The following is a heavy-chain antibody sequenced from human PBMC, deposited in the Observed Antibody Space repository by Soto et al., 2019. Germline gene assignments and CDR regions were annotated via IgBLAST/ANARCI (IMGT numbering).Heavy chain of an antibody. CDR2: IIPVFGTA. Sequence: QVQLVQSGAEVKKPGSSVKVSCKSSGGVFSSFAISWVRQAPGQGLEWMGGIIPVFGTANYAQKFQGRATITADDSTSTGYMELSGLRSDDTAVYYCARGRGNSAMSTTFDYWGQGTLVTVSS. CDR3: ARGRGNSAMSTTFDY. J-gene: IGHJ4*02. D-gene: IGHD5-18*01. V-gene: IGHV1-69*01. CDR1: GGVFSSFA.